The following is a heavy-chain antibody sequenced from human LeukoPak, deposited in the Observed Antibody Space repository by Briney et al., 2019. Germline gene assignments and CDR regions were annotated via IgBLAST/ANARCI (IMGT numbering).Heavy chain of an antibody. J-gene: IGHJ3*02. V-gene: IGHV3-74*01. CDR2: IKTDGTTT. CDR1: GFTFSTYS. Sequence: GGSLRLSCAASGFTFSTYSMHWVRQAPGKGLVWVSRIKTDGTTTHYADSVKGRFTISRDNSKNTLYLQMNSLRAEDTAVYYCAKDPVYSNYAAFDIWGQGTMVTVSS. D-gene: IGHD4-11*01. CDR3: AKDPVYSNYAAFDI.